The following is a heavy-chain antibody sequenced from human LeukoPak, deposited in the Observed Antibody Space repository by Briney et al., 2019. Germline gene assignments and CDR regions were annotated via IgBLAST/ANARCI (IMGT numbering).Heavy chain of an antibody. CDR2: IYYTGST. J-gene: IGHJ4*02. D-gene: IGHD6-19*01. V-gene: IGHV4-59*01. CDR1: GGSIRSYY. Sequence: PSETLSLTCTVSGGSIRSYYWSWTRQPPGKGLEWIGYIYYTGSTNYNPSLKSRVTISVDTSKNQFSLNLISVTAADTAVYYCASVLPYSSGWGVDYWGQGALVTVSS. CDR3: ASVLPYSSGWGVDY.